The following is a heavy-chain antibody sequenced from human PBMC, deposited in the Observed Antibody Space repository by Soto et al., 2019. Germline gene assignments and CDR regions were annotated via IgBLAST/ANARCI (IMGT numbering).Heavy chain of an antibody. CDR2: ISYDGSNK. V-gene: IGHV3-30*18. D-gene: IGHD6-13*01. Sequence: PGGSLRLSCAASGFTFSSYGMHWVRQAPGKGLEWVAVISYDGSNKYYADSVKGRFTISRDNSKNTLYLQMNSLRAEDTAVYYCAKDADYSSSWSDNLYYYYYYGMDVWGQGTTVTVSS. CDR3: AKDADYSSSWSDNLYYYYYYGMDV. CDR1: GFTFSSYG. J-gene: IGHJ6*02.